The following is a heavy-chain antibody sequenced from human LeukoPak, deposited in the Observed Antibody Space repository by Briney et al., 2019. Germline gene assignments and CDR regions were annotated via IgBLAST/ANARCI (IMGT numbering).Heavy chain of an antibody. V-gene: IGHV1-69*13. D-gene: IGHD3-10*01. Sequence: GASVKVSCKASGGTFSSYAISWVRQAPGQGLEWMGGIIPIFGTANYAQKFQGRVTITADESTSTAYMELSSLRSEDTDVYYCARGVYYYGSGSQEFDYWGQGTLVTVSS. CDR2: IIPIFGTA. J-gene: IGHJ4*02. CDR1: GGTFSSYA. CDR3: ARGVYYYGSGSQEFDY.